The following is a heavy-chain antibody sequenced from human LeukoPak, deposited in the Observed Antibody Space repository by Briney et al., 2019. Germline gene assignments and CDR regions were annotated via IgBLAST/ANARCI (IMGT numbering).Heavy chain of an antibody. D-gene: IGHD3-9*01. CDR3: TTGPYYDILTGTNWFDP. J-gene: IGHJ5*02. CDR2: ISWNSGSI. V-gene: IGHV3-9*01. Sequence: GGSLRLSCAASGFTFDDYAMHWVRQAPGKGLEWVSGISWNSGSIGYADSVKGRFTISRDNAKNSLYLQMNSLRAEDTALYYCTTGPYYDILTGTNWFDPWGQGTLVTVSS. CDR1: GFTFDDYA.